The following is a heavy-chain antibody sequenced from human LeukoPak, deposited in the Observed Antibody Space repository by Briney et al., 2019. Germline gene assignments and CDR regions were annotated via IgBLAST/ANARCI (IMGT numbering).Heavy chain of an antibody. CDR3: AKKSGSYFDY. V-gene: IGHV3-23*01. Sequence: PGGSLRLSCAASGFTFSSYAMSWVRQAPGKGLEWVSAISGSGGSTYYADSVEGRFTISRDNSKNTPYLQMNSLRAEDTAVYYCAKKSGSYFDYWGQGTLVTVSS. CDR2: ISGSGGST. J-gene: IGHJ4*02. CDR1: GFTFSSYA. D-gene: IGHD1-26*01.